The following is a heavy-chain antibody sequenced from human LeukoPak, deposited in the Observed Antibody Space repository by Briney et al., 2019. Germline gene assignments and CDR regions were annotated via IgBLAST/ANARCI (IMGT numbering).Heavy chain of an antibody. D-gene: IGHD3-10*01. V-gene: IGHV1-18*01. CDR1: GYTFTSYG. CDR3: ARALLWFGEPSHIDY. J-gene: IGHJ4*02. CDR2: ITAYNDNT. Sequence: ASVKVSCKASGYTFTSYGISWVRQAPGQGLEWMGWITAYNDNTNYAQKLQGRDTMTTDTSTSTAYMELRSLRSDDTAVYYCARALLWFGEPSHIDYWGQGTLVTASS.